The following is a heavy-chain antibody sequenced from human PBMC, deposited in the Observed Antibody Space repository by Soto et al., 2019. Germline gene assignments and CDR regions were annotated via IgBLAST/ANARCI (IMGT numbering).Heavy chain of an antibody. CDR3: ARELGYCSGGSCYYYYYYYMDV. CDR1: GGSFSGYY. J-gene: IGHJ6*03. D-gene: IGHD2-15*01. CDR2: INHSGST. V-gene: IGHV4-34*01. Sequence: SETLSLTCAVYGGSFSGYYWSWIRQPPGKGLEWIGEINHSGSTNYNPSLKSRVTISVDTSKNQFSLKLSSVTAADTAVYYCARELGYCSGGSCYYYYYYYMDVWGKGTTVTVSS.